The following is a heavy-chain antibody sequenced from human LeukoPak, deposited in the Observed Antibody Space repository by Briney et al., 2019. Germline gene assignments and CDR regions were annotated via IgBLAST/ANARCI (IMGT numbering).Heavy chain of an antibody. V-gene: IGHV4-59*08. CDR3: ARSSHGGLADY. CDR2: IYYSGST. CDR1: GGSISSYY. J-gene: IGHJ4*02. Sequence: SETLSLTCTVSGGSISSYYWSWIRQPPGKGLEWIGYIYYSGSTNYNPSLKSRVTISVDTSKNQFSLKLSSVTAADTAVYYCARSSHGGLADYWGQGTLVTVSS. D-gene: IGHD4-23*01.